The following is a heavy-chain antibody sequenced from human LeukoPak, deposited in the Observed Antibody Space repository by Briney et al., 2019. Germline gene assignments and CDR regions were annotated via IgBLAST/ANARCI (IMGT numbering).Heavy chain of an antibody. J-gene: IGHJ5*02. D-gene: IGHD6-13*01. CDR3: ARLYIGGYSWSTNYNWFDP. CDR2: INHSGST. CDR1: CGSFSGYY. V-gene: IGHV4-34*01. Sequence: SETLSPTCAVYCGSFSGYYWSWIRQPPGKGLEWIGEINHSGSTNYHPSIKSRVTISVDTSKNQFSLNLTSVTAADTAVYYCARLYIGGYSWSTNYNWFDPWGQGTLVTVSS.